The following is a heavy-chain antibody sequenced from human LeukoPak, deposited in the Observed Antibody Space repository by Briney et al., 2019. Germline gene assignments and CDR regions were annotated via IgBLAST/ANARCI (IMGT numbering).Heavy chain of an antibody. CDR2: ISYDGSNK. V-gene: IGHV3-30-3*01. Sequence: PGRSLRLSCAASRFTFSSYAMHWVRQAPGKGLEWVAVISYDGSNKYYADSVKGRFTISRDNSKNTLYLQMNSLRAEDTAVYYCARDGYQLLWGDSYYFDYWGQGTLVTVSS. J-gene: IGHJ4*02. CDR3: ARDGYQLLWGDSYYFDY. D-gene: IGHD2-2*01. CDR1: RFTFSSYA.